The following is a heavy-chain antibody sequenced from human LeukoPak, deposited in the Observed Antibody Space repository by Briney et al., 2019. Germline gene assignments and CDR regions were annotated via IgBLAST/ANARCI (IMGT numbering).Heavy chain of an antibody. CDR2: IYPGDSDI. CDR1: GYSFANYW. J-gene: IGHJ4*02. V-gene: IGHV5-51*01. Sequence: GESLKISCKGSGYSFANYWIGWVRQMPGKGLEWMGIIYPGDSDIRYSPSFRGQVTISADKSISTAYLQWSSLKASDTAMYYCARQPHYYFDYWGQGTLVTVSS. CDR3: ARQPHYYFDY.